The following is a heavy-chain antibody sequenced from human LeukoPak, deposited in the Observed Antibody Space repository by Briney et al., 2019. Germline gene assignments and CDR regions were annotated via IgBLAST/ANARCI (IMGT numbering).Heavy chain of an antibody. Sequence: GGSLRLSCAASGFTFDDYGMSWVRQAPGKGLEWVSAISGSGGSTYYADSVKGRFTISRDNSKNTLYLQMNSLRAEDTAVYYCTSTHYYYYYYMDVWGKGTTVTVSS. D-gene: IGHD2-2*01. CDR2: ISGSGGST. CDR3: TSTHYYYYYYMDV. CDR1: GFTFDDYG. V-gene: IGHV3-23*01. J-gene: IGHJ6*03.